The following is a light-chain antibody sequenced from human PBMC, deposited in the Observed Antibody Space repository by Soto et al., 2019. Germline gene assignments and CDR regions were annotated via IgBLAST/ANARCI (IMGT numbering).Light chain of an antibody. CDR3: QQYSSSPLT. J-gene: IGKJ4*01. Sequence: EIVLTQSPGTLSLSPGERATLSCRASQSVSSNYLAWYQQKPGQAPRLLIYGASSRATGIPDRFSGSGSGTDFTLTISRLEPEDFAAYHCQQYSSSPLTFGGGTKVEIK. CDR2: GAS. V-gene: IGKV3-20*01. CDR1: QSVSSNY.